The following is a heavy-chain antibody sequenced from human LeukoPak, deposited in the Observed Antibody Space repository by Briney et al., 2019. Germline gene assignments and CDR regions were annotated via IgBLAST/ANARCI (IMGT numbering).Heavy chain of an antibody. J-gene: IGHJ6*02. CDR1: GGTFSSYA. CDR3: ARDIVVVVAATDQPTRYGMDV. V-gene: IGHV1-69*13. Sequence: GASVKVSCKASGGTFSSYAISWVRQAPGQGLEWMGGIIPIFGTANYAQKFQGRVTITADESTSTAYMELSSLRSEDTAVYYCARDIVVVVAATDQPTRYGMDVWGQGTTVTVSS. D-gene: IGHD2-15*01. CDR2: IIPIFGTA.